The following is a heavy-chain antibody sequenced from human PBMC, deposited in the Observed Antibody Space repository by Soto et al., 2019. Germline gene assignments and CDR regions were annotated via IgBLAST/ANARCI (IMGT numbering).Heavy chain of an antibody. J-gene: IGHJ6*02. CDR2: IYYSGST. V-gene: IGHV4-30-4*08. CDR3: ARVSVLPHVYYYYGMDV. CDR1: GGSISSSSYY. Sequence: SETLSLTCTVSGGSISSSSYYWGWIRQPPGKGLEWIGYIYYSGSTYYNPSLKSRVTISVDTSKNQFSLELSSVTAADPAVYYCARVSVLPHVYYYYGMDVWGQGTTVTVSS. D-gene: IGHD2-15*01.